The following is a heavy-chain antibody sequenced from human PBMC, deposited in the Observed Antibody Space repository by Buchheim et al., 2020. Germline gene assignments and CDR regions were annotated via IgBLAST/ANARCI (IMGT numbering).Heavy chain of an antibody. V-gene: IGHV4-4*02. CDR1: GVSISSSNW. CDR2: IYHSGSP. Sequence: QVQLQESGPGLVKPSGTLSLTCAVSGVSISSSNWWCWVRQPPGKGLEWIGEIYHSGSPNYNPSLTIRVTISVDKSKNQFSRKLSSVTAADTAVYYCARGYCSSTSCYIFHGYYFDYWGQGTL. J-gene: IGHJ4*02. CDR3: ARGYCSSTSCYIFHGYYFDY. D-gene: IGHD2-2*02.